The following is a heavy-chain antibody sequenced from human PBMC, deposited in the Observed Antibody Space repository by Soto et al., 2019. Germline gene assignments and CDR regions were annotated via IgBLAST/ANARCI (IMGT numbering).Heavy chain of an antibody. D-gene: IGHD3-22*01. CDR3: TTDSYSTIIIVRFDY. V-gene: IGHV3-15*07. CDR1: GFTFSNAW. J-gene: IGHJ4*01. CDR2: VKSKTHGGTI. Sequence: PGGSLRLSCAASGFTFSNAWINWVRQAPGKGLEWVGRVKSKTHGGTIDYAEPVKGRFAISRDDSNNMVYLQMNSLKIEDTAVYYCTTDSYSTIIIVRFDYWGHGTPVTVSS.